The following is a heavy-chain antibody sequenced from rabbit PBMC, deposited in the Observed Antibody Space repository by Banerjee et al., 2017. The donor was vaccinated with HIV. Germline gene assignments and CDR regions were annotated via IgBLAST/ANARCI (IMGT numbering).Heavy chain of an antibody. J-gene: IGHJ3*01. CDR3: ARHANSAGSDL. V-gene: IGHV1S40*01. Sequence: GLEWIACIAVGSSSSTYYASWAKGRFTISKPSSTTVTLQMTSLTAADTATYFCARHANSAGSDLWGQGTLVTVS. D-gene: IGHD7-1*01. CDR2: IAVGSSSST.